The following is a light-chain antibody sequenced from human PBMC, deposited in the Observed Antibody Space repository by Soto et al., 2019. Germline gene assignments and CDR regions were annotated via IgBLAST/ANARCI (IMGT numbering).Light chain of an antibody. Sequence: QSVLPQPPSVSGAPGQRVTISCTGSSANIGAAYNVDWYQQLPGTAPKLLIYGNNNRPSGVPARFSGSKSGTSACLAIGGLQAEEEGDYYCQSYDSSLSGYVFGTGTKLTVL. V-gene: IGLV1-40*01. CDR1: SANIGAAYN. CDR3: QSYDSSLSGYV. J-gene: IGLJ1*01. CDR2: GNN.